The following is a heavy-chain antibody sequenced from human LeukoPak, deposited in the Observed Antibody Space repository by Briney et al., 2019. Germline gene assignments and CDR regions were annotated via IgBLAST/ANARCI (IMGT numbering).Heavy chain of an antibody. CDR3: ARHDRNSGRYYDFDY. Sequence: PPETRSLTCTVSGGSISSSSYYWGRIRQPPGKGLEWIGSIYYSGSTYYNPSLKSRVTISVDTSKNQFSLKLSSVTAADSAVYYCARHDRNSGRYYDFDYWGQGTLITVSS. CDR2: IYYSGST. V-gene: IGHV4-39*01. J-gene: IGHJ4*02. D-gene: IGHD1-26*01. CDR1: GGSISSSSYY.